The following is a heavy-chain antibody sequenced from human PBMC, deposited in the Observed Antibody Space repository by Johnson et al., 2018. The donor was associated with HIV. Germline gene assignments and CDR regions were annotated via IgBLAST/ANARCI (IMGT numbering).Heavy chain of an antibody. J-gene: IGHJ3*02. CDR2: INWNGAIP. D-gene: IGHD3-3*01. Sequence: MQLVESGGGVVQSGRSLRLSSEASGFTFDEYDMSWVRQAPGKGLEWVSGINWNGAIPGSADSVKGRFTISRDNAKNSLYLQMNSLKTEDTAMYYCTTIYYDFWTGYLSDAFDIWGQGTMVTVSS. CDR3: TTIYYDFWTGYLSDAFDI. V-gene: IGHV3-20*03. CDR1: GFTFDEYD.